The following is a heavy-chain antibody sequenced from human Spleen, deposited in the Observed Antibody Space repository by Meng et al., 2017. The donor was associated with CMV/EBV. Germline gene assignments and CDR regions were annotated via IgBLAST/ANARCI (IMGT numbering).Heavy chain of an antibody. Sequence: GESLKISCVASGFTFSKVWMSWVRQAPGKGLEWVGRIKTENEQWKTDYAASVRGRFVISRDDSKDTLHLQMSSLKTEDTGIYFCTTDPTAVNLFRYDYWGRGMMVTVSS. V-gene: IGHV3-15*05. J-gene: IGHJ4*02. CDR2: IKTENEQWKT. D-gene: IGHD3-3*01. CDR3: TTDPTAVNLFRYDY. CDR1: GFTFSKVW.